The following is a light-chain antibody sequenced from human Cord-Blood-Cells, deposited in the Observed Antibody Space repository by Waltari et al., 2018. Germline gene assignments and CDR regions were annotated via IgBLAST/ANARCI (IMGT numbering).Light chain of an antibody. V-gene: IGLV2-23*01. Sequence: QSALTQPASVSGSPGQSITISCTGTSSDVGRYILGSWYQQHPGKAPKLIIYEGSKRPSRVSNRFTGSKTGNTASLTISRLQAEDEADYYCCSYAGSRTWVFGGGTKLTVL. J-gene: IGLJ3*02. CDR1: SSDVGRYIL. CDR3: CSYAGSRTWV. CDR2: EGS.